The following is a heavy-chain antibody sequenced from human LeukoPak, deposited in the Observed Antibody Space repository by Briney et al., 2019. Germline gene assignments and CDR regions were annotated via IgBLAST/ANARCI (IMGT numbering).Heavy chain of an antibody. V-gene: IGHV4-59*01. CDR3: ARDRVWFGEDNAFDI. CDR2: IYYSGRT. J-gene: IGHJ3*02. Sequence: SETLSLTCTVSGGSISSYYWSWIRQPPGKGLEWIGYIYYSGRTNYNPSRKSRVAISVDTSKNQYSLKLSSVTAADTAVYYCARDRVWFGEDNAFDIWGQGTMVTVSS. CDR1: GGSISSYY. D-gene: IGHD3-10*01.